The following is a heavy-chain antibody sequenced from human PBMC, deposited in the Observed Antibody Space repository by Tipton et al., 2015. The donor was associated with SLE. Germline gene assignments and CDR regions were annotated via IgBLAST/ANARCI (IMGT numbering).Heavy chain of an antibody. D-gene: IGHD2/OR15-2a*01. CDR1: GFTFSSYW. V-gene: IGHV3-74*01. Sequence: SLRLSCAASGFTFSSYWMHWVRQAPGKGLVWVSRINSDGSSTSYADSVKGRFTISRDNSKNTLYLQMNSLRAEDTAVYYCARDFLAYYYYYMDVWGKGTTVTVSS. J-gene: IGHJ6*03. CDR3: ARDFLAYYYYYMDV. CDR2: INSDGSST.